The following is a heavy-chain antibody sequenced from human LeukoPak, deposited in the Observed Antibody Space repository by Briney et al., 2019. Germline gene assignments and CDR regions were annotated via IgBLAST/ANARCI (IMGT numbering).Heavy chain of an antibody. CDR2: ISAYNGNT. V-gene: IGHV1-18*01. D-gene: IGHD3-22*01. J-gene: IGHJ4*02. Sequence: ASVKVSCKASGYTFTSYGISWVRQAPGQGLEWMGWISAYNGNTNYAQKLQGRVTMTTDTSTSTAYMELRSLRSDDTAVYYCARDPSYYYDSSGYPYYFDYWGQGTLVTVSS. CDR3: ARDPSYYYDSSGYPYYFDY. CDR1: GYTFTSYG.